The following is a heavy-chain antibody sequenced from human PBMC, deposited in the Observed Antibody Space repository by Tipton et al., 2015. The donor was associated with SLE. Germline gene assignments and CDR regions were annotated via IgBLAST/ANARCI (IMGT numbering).Heavy chain of an antibody. D-gene: IGHD1-26*01. CDR1: GGSISRHY. CDR3: AKVVRSGSYYEYYYYMDV. CDR2: IYYSGST. V-gene: IGHV4-59*11. J-gene: IGHJ6*03. Sequence: TLSLTCTVSGGSISRHYWSWIRQSPGKGLEWIGHIYYSGSTNYNPSLESRVTISIDTSKNQFSLKVTSVTAADTAVYYCAKVVRSGSYYEYYYYMDVWGKGTTVTVSS.